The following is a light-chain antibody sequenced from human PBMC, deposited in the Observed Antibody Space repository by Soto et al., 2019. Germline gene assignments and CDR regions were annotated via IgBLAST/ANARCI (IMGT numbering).Light chain of an antibody. Sequence: QSALTQPPSASGSPGQSVTISCTGTKNDVGFYDFVSWYQHHPGKAPRLIIYEVVQRPSGVPDRFSGSKSGNTASLTVSGLQAADEADYFCKSYAGSNTYVFASGTKVTVL. J-gene: IGLJ1*01. V-gene: IGLV2-8*01. CDR2: EVV. CDR3: KSYAGSNTYV. CDR1: KNDVGFYDF.